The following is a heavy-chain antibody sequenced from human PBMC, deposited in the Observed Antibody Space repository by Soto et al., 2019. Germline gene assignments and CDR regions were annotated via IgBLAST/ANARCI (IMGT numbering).Heavy chain of an antibody. CDR1: GGSMNDYY. V-gene: IGHV4-4*07. J-gene: IGHJ6*02. CDR2: IFTSGNT. Sequence: PSETLSLTCTVSGGSMNDYYLSCIRQPAGKGLEWIGRIFTSGNTNYNPSLRSRLTMSVDTSTNQVSLRLTSVTAADPAVYYCASGRLVSRYYGLDVWGQGTTVTVYS. CDR3: ASGRLVSRYYGLDV. D-gene: IGHD6-6*01.